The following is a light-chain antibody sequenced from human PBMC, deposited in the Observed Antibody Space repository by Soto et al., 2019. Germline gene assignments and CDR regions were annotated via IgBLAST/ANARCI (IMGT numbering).Light chain of an antibody. V-gene: IGLV2-14*03. CDR2: DVT. CDR3: SSYTNRNTVV. J-gene: IGLJ3*02. CDR1: GSDVGGYNY. Sequence: QSALTQPASVSGSPGQSITIFCTGTGSDVGGYNYFSWYQQRPVKPPKLMIYDVTNRPSGVSNRFSGSKSGSTASLTISGLQAEDEGDYYCSSYTNRNTVVFGGGTKLTVL.